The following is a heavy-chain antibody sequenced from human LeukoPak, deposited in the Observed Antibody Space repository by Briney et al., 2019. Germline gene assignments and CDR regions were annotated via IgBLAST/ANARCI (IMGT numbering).Heavy chain of an antibody. CDR3: ARLGWATAPLDY. CDR1: GFTFSDYY. Sequence: GGSLRLSCAASGFTFSDYYMSWIRQAPGKGLEWVSYISSSSSYTNYADSVKGRFTISRDNAKNLLYLQMNSLRAEDTAVYYCARLGWATAPLDYWGQGTLVTVSS. V-gene: IGHV3-11*06. J-gene: IGHJ4*02. CDR2: ISSSSSYT. D-gene: IGHD5-12*01.